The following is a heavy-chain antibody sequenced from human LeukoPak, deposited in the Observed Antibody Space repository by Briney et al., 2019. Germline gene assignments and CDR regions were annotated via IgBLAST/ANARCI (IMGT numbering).Heavy chain of an antibody. CDR2: ISGRGSTI. CDR1: GFTFSRYW. J-gene: IGHJ4*02. CDR3: ARTLEWFGETVGVDY. D-gene: IGHD3-10*01. V-gene: IGHV3-48*04. Sequence: GGSLRLSCAASGFTFSRYWMSWVRQAPGKGLEWLSYISGRGSTIYDADSVKGRFTISRDNAKNSLYLQMNSLRVEDTAVYYCARTLEWFGETVGVDYWGQGTLVTVSS.